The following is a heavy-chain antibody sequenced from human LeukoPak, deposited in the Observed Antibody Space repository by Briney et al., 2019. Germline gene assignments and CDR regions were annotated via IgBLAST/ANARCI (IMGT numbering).Heavy chain of an antibody. CDR2: ISSTGGST. Sequence: PGGSLRLSCAASGFTFSSYAMSWVRHAPGKGLEWVSGISSTGGSTYYADSVKGRFTISRDNSKNTLYLQMNSLTAEDTAVYYCARGYSSLEPWGQGTLVTVSS. V-gene: IGHV3-23*01. CDR3: ARGYSSLEP. CDR1: GFTFSSYA. J-gene: IGHJ5*02. D-gene: IGHD6-19*01.